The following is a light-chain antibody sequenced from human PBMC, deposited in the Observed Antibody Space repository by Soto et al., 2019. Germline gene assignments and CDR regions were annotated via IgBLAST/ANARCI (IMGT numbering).Light chain of an antibody. Sequence: EIVLTQSPATLSLSPGERATLSCRASQSVSSYLAWYQQKPGQAPRLLIYGAYTRATGIPARFSGSGSGTDFTLTISRLEPEDFAVYYCQQFSSYPLTFGGGTKVDIK. V-gene: IGKV3-11*01. J-gene: IGKJ4*01. CDR2: GAY. CDR3: QQFSSYPLT. CDR1: QSVSSY.